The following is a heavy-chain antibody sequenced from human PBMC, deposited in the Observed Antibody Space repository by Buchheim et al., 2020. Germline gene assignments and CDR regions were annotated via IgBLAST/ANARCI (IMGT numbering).Heavy chain of an antibody. CDR1: GGSFSGYY. V-gene: IGHV4-34*01. J-gene: IGHJ6*02. Sequence: QVQLQQWGAGLLKPSETLSLTCAVYGGSFSGYYWSWIRQPPGKGLEWIGEINHSGSTHYNPSLKSRVTISVDTSKNQFSLKLSSVTAADTAVYYCARGPTGVLYYYYYGMDVWGQGTT. CDR2: INHSGST. D-gene: IGHD3-10*01. CDR3: ARGPTGVLYYYYYGMDV.